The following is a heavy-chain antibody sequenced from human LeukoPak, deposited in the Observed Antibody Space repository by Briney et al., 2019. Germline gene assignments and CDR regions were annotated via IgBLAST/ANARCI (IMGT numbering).Heavy chain of an antibody. J-gene: IGHJ4*02. D-gene: IGHD3-10*01. V-gene: IGHV1-69*13. CDR2: IIPIFGTP. CDR3: ASGVRGVIARFDY. Sequence: GASVKVSCKASGGAFTNYAISWVRQAPGQGLEWMGGIIPIFGTPNYAQKFQGRVTITADESTSTAYMELSSLRSEDTAVYYCASGVRGVIARFDYWGQGTLVTVSS. CDR1: GGAFTNYA.